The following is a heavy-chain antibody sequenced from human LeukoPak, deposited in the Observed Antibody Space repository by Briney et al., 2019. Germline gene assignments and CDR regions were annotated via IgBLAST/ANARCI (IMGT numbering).Heavy chain of an antibody. V-gene: IGHV3-30*02. CDR1: GFIFSNYG. J-gene: IGHJ4*02. CDR2: IRYDGSDK. CDR3: ARNHVDIVATITRGFDY. Sequence: PGGSLRLSCAASGFIFSNYGIHWLRQAPGKGLEWVTFIRYDGSDKYYTDSVKGRFTISRDNAKNTLYLQMNSLRAEDTAVYYCARNHVDIVATITRGFDYWGQGTLVTVSS. D-gene: IGHD5-12*01.